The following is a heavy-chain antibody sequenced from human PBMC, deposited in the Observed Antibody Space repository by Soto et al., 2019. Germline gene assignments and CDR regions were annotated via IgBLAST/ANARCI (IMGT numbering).Heavy chain of an antibody. CDR3: TRDRVPYYYDSSVSFHI. D-gene: IGHD3-22*01. Sequence: PGGSLRLSCTASGFTFGDYAMSWFRQAPGKGLEWVGFIRSKAYGGATEYAASVKGRFTISRDDSKSIAYLQMNSLKTEDTAVDFCTRDRVPYYYDSSVSFHIGGKGKMVPFS. CDR2: IRSKAYGGAT. V-gene: IGHV3-49*03. J-gene: IGHJ3*02. CDR1: GFTFGDYA.